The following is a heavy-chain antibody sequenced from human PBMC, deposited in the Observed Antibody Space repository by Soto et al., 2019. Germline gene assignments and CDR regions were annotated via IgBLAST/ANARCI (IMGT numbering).Heavy chain of an antibody. CDR3: ARVFGDSDFRAVDY. CDR1: GFTFTSYG. Sequence: ASVKVSCKTSGFTFTSYGITCVRQAPGQGLEWMGWIRAYNGNTNYVQNFKDRVAMTTDPSTRTAYMELKSLKSDDSAVYYCARVFGDSDFRAVDYWGQGTLVTVSS. D-gene: IGHD2-21*01. CDR2: IRAYNGNT. V-gene: IGHV1-18*04. J-gene: IGHJ4*02.